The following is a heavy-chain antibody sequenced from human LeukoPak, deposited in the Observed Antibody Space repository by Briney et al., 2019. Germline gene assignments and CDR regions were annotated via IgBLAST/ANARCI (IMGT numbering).Heavy chain of an antibody. D-gene: IGHD3-16*01. V-gene: IGHV4-34*01. Sequence: SETLSLTCAVYGGSFSGYYWSWIRQPPGKGLEWIGEINHSGSTNYNPSLKSRVTISVDTSKNQFSLKLSSVTAADTAVYYCASPSDYGDYFDYWGQGTLVTVSS. J-gene: IGHJ4*02. CDR2: INHSGST. CDR3: ASPSDYGDYFDY. CDR1: GGSFSGYY.